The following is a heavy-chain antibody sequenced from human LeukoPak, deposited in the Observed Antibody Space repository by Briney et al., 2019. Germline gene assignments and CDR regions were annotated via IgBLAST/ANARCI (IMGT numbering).Heavy chain of an antibody. CDR2: IYTSGST. CDR3: ARLMDRGDPY. Sequence: SETLSLTCTVSGGSISSGSYYWSWIRQPAGKGLEWIGRIYTSGSTNYNPSLKSRVTISVDTSKNQFSLKLSSVTAADTAVYYCARLMDRGDPYWGQGTLVTVSS. CDR1: GGSISSGSYY. J-gene: IGHJ4*02. D-gene: IGHD3-10*01. V-gene: IGHV4-61*02.